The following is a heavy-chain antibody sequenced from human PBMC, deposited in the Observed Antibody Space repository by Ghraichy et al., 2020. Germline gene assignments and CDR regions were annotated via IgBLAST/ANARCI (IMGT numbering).Heavy chain of an antibody. Sequence: ASVKVSCKASGYTFTDYYIHWVRQAPGQGLEWLGWISPKNGGTTYAQRFQGIITLTRDTSIRTVHMELIRLTSDDTAIYYCAKEGGEGGTLRGAYWGPGTLVTVS. CDR3: AKEGGEGGTLRGAY. V-gene: IGHV1-2*02. CDR2: ISPKNGGT. J-gene: IGHJ4*01. D-gene: IGHD3-10*01. CDR1: GYTFTDYY.